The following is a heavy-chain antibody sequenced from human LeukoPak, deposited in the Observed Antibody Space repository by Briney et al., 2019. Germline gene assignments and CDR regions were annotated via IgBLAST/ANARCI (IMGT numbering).Heavy chain of an antibody. CDR3: ARVGGSYGLDY. V-gene: IGHV3-30*01. Sequence: GGSLRLSCAASGFTFNSYAMHWVRQAPGKGLEWVAVISYDGSNKYYADSVKGRFTISRDNSKNTLYLQMNSLRAEDTAVYYCARVGGSYGLDYWGQGTLVTVSS. CDR1: GFTFNSYA. CDR2: ISYDGSNK. D-gene: IGHD1-26*01. J-gene: IGHJ4*02.